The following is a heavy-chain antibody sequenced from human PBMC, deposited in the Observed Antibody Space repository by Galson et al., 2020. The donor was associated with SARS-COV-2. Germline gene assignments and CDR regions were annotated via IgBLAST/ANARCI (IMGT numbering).Heavy chain of an antibody. D-gene: IGHD3-3*01. Sequence: QLGESLKISCAASGFPFSSNAMHWVRQAPGKGLEWVTVISDAGAKKYYAASVKGRFAISRDNSENTLYLQMDSLRADDTAIYYCATERYDNSRGLESWGQGSLVTVSS. V-gene: IGHV3-30*09. CDR2: ISDAGAKK. J-gene: IGHJ4*02. CDR1: GFPFSSNA. CDR3: ATERYDNSRGLES.